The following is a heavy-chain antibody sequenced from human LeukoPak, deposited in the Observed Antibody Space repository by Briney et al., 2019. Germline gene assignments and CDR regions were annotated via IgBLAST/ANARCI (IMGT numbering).Heavy chain of an antibody. CDR1: GGSISSGGYY. V-gene: IGHV4-31*03. D-gene: IGHD2-15*01. J-gene: IGHJ4*02. CDR2: IYYSGST. Sequence: SETLSLTCPVSGGSISSGGYYWSWIRQPPGKGLEWIGYIYYSGSTYYNPSLKSRVTISVDTSKNQFSLKLSSVTAADTAVYYCARGLRGSSLYWGQGTLVTVSS. CDR3: ARGLRGSSLY.